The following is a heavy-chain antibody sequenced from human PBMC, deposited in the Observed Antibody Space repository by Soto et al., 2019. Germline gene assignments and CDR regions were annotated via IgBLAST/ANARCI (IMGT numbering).Heavy chain of an antibody. CDR2: ISYDGSNK. D-gene: IGHD1-26*01. CDR3: ARAQELRYYYGMDV. V-gene: IGHV3-30-3*01. J-gene: IGHJ6*02. CDR1: GFTFSSYA. Sequence: GSLRLSCAASGFTFSSYAMHWVRQAPGKGLEWVAVISYDGSNKYYADSVKGRFTISRDNSKNTLYLQMNSLRAEDTAVYYCARAQELRYYYGMDVWGQGTTVTVSS.